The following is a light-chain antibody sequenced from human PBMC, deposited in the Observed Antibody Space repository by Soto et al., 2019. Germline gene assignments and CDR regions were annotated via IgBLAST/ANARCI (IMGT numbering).Light chain of an antibody. CDR2: AAS. CDR3: QKYNSAPQT. CDR1: QSISGY. V-gene: IGKV1-39*01. Sequence: IQMYHSPSSLSASEGDRVTITCRASQSISGYLNWYQKKSGQAQRLLMYAASTMQSGVPSRFSGSGSGTGFTLTISSLQPEDVATYYCQKYNSAPQTFGQGTKV. J-gene: IGKJ1*01.